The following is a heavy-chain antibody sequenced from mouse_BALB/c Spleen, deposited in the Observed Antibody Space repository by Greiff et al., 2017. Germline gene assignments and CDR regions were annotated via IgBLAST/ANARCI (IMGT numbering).Heavy chain of an antibody. J-gene: IGHJ3*01. CDR1: GYAFSSYW. D-gene: IGHD2-3*01. V-gene: IGHV1-80*01. Sequence: QVQLKQSGAELVRPGSSVKISCKASGYAFSSYWMNWVKQRPGQGLEWIGQIYPGDGDTNYNGKFKGKATLTADKSSSTAYMQLSSLTSEDSAVYFCARDGYYVFAYWGQGTLVTVSA. CDR3: ARDGYYVFAY. CDR2: IYPGDGDT.